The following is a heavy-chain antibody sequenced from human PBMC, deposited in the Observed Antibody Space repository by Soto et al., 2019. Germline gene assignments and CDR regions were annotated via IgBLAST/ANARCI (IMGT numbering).Heavy chain of an antibody. J-gene: IGHJ3*02. D-gene: IGHD3-9*01. CDR1: GYTFTGYY. CDR2: INPNSGGT. V-gene: IGHV1-2*04. CDR3: AREQVNYDILTGYYKGAFVI. Sequence: GASVKVSCKASGYTFTGYYMHWVRQAPGQGLEWMGWINPNSGGTNYAQKFQGWVTMTRDTSISTAYMELSRLRSDDTAVYYCAREQVNYDILTGYYKGAFVIWGQGTMVTVSS.